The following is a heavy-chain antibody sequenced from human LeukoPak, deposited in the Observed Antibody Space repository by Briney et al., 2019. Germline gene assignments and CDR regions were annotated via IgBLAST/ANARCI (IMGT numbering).Heavy chain of an antibody. Sequence: SVKVSCKASGGTFSSYAISWVRQAPGQGLEWMGRIIPILGIANYAQKFQGRVTITADKSTSTAYMELSSLRSEDTAVYYCAREHIVVVTAWAPDAFDIWGQGTMVTVS. D-gene: IGHD2-21*02. CDR2: IIPILGIA. CDR3: AREHIVVVTAWAPDAFDI. CDR1: GGTFSSYA. V-gene: IGHV1-69*04. J-gene: IGHJ3*02.